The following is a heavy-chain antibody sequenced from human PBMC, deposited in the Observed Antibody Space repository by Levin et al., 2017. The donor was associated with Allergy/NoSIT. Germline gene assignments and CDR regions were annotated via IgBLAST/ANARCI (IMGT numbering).Heavy chain of an antibody. CDR2: ISGSGSGT. CDR1: GFTFSNYA. CDR3: AKRVVTTVPPYYFDY. J-gene: IGHJ4*02. D-gene: IGHD4-17*01. Sequence: GGSLRLSCAASGFTFSNYAMSWVRQVPGKGLEWVSVISGSGSGTYYADSVKGRFAISRDNSKNTLNLQMSSLRAEDTAVYYCAKRVVTTVPPYYFDYWGQGSLVTVSS. V-gene: IGHV3-23*01.